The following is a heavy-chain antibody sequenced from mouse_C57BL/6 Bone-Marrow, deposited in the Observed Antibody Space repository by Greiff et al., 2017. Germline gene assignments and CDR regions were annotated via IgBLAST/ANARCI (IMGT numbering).Heavy chain of an antibody. Sequence: VQLQQPGAELVKPGASVKMSCKASGYTFTSYWITWVKQRPGQGLEWIGDIYPGSGSTNYNEKFKSKATLTVDTSSSTAYMQLSSLTSEDSAVYYGARNFYYYGSSYYAMDYWGQGTSVTVSS. D-gene: IGHD1-1*01. J-gene: IGHJ4*01. CDR2: IYPGSGST. V-gene: IGHV1-55*01. CDR1: GYTFTSYW. CDR3: ARNFYYYGSSYYAMDY.